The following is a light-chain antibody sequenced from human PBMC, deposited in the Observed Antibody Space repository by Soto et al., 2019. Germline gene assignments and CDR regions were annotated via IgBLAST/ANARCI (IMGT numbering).Light chain of an antibody. CDR1: ETITRY. Sequence: DIQMTQSPSSLSASVGERVIITCRASETITRYLNWYQSKPGKAPRLLISAASSLQTGVPSRFSGNYSGTDFTLTISSLQPEDFATYHCQQSYSNPLTFGGGTKVDIK. CDR2: AAS. CDR3: QQSYSNPLT. V-gene: IGKV1-39*01. J-gene: IGKJ4*01.